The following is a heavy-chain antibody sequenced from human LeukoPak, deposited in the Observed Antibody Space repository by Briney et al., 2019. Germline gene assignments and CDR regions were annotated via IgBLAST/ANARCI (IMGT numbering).Heavy chain of an antibody. CDR1: GDSISTYY. D-gene: IGHD3-16*01. Sequence: SETLSLTCTVSGDSISTYYWSWIRQPPGKGLEWIGDIYYSGSTNYNPSLKSRLTISVDTSKIQSSLKLSSVTAADTAVYYCARGWGYFDHWGQGTLVTVSS. V-gene: IGHV4-59*01. CDR2: IYYSGST. CDR3: ARGWGYFDH. J-gene: IGHJ4*02.